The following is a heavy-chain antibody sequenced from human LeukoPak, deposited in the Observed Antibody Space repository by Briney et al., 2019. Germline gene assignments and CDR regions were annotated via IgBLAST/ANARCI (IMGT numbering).Heavy chain of an antibody. CDR3: ARGAAARGILYHYMDV. CDR2: IYYSGST. J-gene: IGHJ6*03. Sequence: PSETLSLTCTVSGGSISSYYWSWIRQPPGKGLEWIGYIYYSGSTNYNPSLKSRLTISVDTSKNQFPLKLSSVTAADTAVYYCARGAAARGILYHYMDVWGKGTTVTISS. D-gene: IGHD6-13*01. CDR1: GGSISSYY. V-gene: IGHV4-59*01.